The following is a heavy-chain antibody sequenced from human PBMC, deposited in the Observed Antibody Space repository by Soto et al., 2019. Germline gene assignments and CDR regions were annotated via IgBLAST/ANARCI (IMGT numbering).Heavy chain of an antibody. CDR3: AKTLCANGACKKTGFYY. CDR2: ISYSGST. CDR1: GGSISSGSSN. D-gene: IGHD2-8*01. Sequence: PSETLSLTCTVSGGSISSGSSNWGWIRQPPGKGLEWIGTISYSGSTYYNPSLKSRVTISVDTSKNQFSLRLGSVTAADTAVYYCAKTLCANGACKKTGFYYRGQRTLVPVSS. J-gene: IGHJ4*02. V-gene: IGHV4-39*01.